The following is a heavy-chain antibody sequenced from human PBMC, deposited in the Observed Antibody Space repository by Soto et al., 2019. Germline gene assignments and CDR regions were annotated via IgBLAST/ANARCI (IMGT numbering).Heavy chain of an antibody. Sequence: GGSLRLSCAASGFTFDDYGMSWVRQAPGKGLEWVANIKQDGSEKYYVDSVKGRFTISRDNAKNSLYLQMNSLRAEDTAVYYCARGRRVSAYCGGDCYLNWFDPWGQGTLVTVSS. CDR2: IKQDGSEK. CDR3: ARGRRVSAYCGGDCYLNWFDP. D-gene: IGHD2-21*01. V-gene: IGHV3-7*01. CDR1: GFTFDDYG. J-gene: IGHJ5*02.